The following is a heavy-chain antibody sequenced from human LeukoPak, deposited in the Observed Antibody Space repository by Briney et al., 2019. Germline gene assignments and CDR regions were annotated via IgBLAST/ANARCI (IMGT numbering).Heavy chain of an antibody. CDR1: GGVFTTYA. J-gene: IGHJ4*02. Sequence: SVKVSCKASGGVFTTYAISWVRQAPGQGLEWMGSIIPFLGTTNYAQKFQGRVTITADEPTRTAYMELTYVRSDDTAVYYCTIIPNVILFTRYFEYWGQGTLVTVSS. V-gene: IGHV1-69*11. D-gene: IGHD2-21*01. CDR3: TIIPNVILFTRYFEY. CDR2: IIPFLGTT.